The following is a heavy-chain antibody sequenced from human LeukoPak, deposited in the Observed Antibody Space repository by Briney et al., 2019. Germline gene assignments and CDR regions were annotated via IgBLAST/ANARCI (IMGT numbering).Heavy chain of an antibody. CDR1: GFTFSNAW. J-gene: IGHJ4*02. Sequence: GGSLRLSCAASGFTFSNAWMSWVRQAPGKGLEWISYISSRSSTIYYADSVKGRFTISRDNAKNSLYLQMNSLRDEDTAVYYCARGCSGGSCFGDFDYWGQGTLGTVSS. CDR2: ISSRSSTI. CDR3: ARGCSGGSCFGDFDY. D-gene: IGHD2-15*01. V-gene: IGHV3-48*02.